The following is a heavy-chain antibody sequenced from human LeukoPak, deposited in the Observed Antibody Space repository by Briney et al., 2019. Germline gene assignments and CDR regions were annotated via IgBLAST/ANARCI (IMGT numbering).Heavy chain of an antibody. CDR1: GGSISSYY. J-gene: IGHJ4*02. CDR2: IYYSGST. D-gene: IGHD3-3*01. V-gene: IGHV4-59*01. CDR3: ASRSSIWSGYQDTLYYFDS. Sequence: KPSETLSLTCTVSGGSISSYYWSWLRQPPGKRLEWIGHIYYSGSTNYNPSPKSRVTISVDTSKIQFSLKLSSVTAADTAVYYCASRSSIWSGYQDTLYYFDSWGQGTLVTVSS.